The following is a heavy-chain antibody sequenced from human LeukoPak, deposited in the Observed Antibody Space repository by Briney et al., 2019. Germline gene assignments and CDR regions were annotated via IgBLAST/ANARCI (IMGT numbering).Heavy chain of an antibody. D-gene: IGHD3-10*01. V-gene: IGHV4-34*01. CDR3: ARGGPYGSGSHAYYFDY. CDR1: GGSFSGYY. J-gene: IGHJ4*02. CDR2: INHSGST. Sequence: PSETLSLTCAVYGGSFSGYYWSWIRQPPGKGLEWIGEINHSGSTNYNPSLKSRVTISVDTSKNQFSLKLSSVTAADTAVYYCARGGPYGSGSHAYYFDYWGQGTLVTVSS.